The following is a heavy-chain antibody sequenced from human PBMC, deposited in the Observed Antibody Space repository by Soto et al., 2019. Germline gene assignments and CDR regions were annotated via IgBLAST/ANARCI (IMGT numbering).Heavy chain of an antibody. CDR3: ASFGFRGVISRLSWFDP. Sequence: QVQLQESGPGLVKPSQTLSLTCTVSGGSIKSGGYYWNWIRQHPGKGLEWIGYIYYSGSNYYNPSLTSRVTMSVDTSKNQFSLWLSSVTAADTAVYYCASFGFRGVISRLSWFDPWGQGTLVTVSS. V-gene: IGHV4-31*03. CDR2: IYYSGSN. J-gene: IGHJ5*02. CDR1: GGSIKSGGYY. D-gene: IGHD3-10*01.